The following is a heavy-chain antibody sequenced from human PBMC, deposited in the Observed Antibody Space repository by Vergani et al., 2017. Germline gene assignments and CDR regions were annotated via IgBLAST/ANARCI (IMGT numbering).Heavy chain of an antibody. V-gene: IGHV5-51*03. D-gene: IGHD3-10*01. J-gene: IGHJ5*02. CDR3: TERRHSGSYFWAPNWSDP. CDR2: IYPLNSET. Sequence: EVQLIQSGTEVRKPGESLKISCKDSGDNFNNYWIGWVRQMPGKGLEWMAVIYPLNSETVYSPSFQGQVTISADKSVNTAYLQWSSLKATDTAMYYCTERRHSGSYFWAPNWSDPWGQGTLVTVSS. CDR1: GDNFNNYW.